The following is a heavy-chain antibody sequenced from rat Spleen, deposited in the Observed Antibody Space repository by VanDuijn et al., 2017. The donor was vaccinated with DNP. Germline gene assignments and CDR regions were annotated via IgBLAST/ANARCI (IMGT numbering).Heavy chain of an antibody. D-gene: IGHD1-12*03. CDR1: GFTFSDYS. J-gene: IGHJ4*01. CDR3: AREGDYYDGYGDALDA. V-gene: IGHV5-7*01. CDR2: ISPTDGRT. Sequence: EVQLVESGGGLVQPGRSMKLSCAASGFTFSDYSMAWVLQAPKKGLEWVATISPTDGRTFYSDSVKGRFTISRDDAQDTLYLQMNSLRSEDTATYYCAREGDYYDGYGDALDAWGQGTSVTVAS.